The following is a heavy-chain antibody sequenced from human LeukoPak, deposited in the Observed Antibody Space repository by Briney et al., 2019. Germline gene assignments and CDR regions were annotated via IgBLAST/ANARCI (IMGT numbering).Heavy chain of an antibody. Sequence: PSETLSLTCTVSGGSISNYYWNWIRQPAGKGLEWIGRVYISESTNYNPSLTSRVTISLDKSKNQFSLNLSSVTAADTAVYYCAIQHLLTSLLDSWGQGTLVTVSS. CDR3: AIQHLLTSLLDS. D-gene: IGHD3-9*01. J-gene: IGHJ4*02. V-gene: IGHV4-4*07. CDR2: VYISEST. CDR1: GGSISNYY.